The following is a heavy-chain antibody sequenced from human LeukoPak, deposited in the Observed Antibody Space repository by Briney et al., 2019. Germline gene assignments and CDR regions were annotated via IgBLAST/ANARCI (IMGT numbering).Heavy chain of an antibody. V-gene: IGHV1-18*01. J-gene: IGHJ4*02. D-gene: IGHD3-3*01. CDR3: ARAKAVDSTYYDFWSGYLGY. CDR2: ISAYNGNT. Sequence: ASVKVSCKASGYTFTSYGISWVRQAPGQGLGWMGWISAYNGNTDYAQKLQGRVTMTTDTSTSTAYMELRSLRSDDTAVYYCARAKAVDSTYYDFWSGYLGYWGQGTLVTVSS. CDR1: GYTFTSYG.